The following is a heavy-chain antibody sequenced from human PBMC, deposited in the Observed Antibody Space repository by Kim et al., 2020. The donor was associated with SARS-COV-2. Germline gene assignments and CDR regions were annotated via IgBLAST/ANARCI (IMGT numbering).Heavy chain of an antibody. CDR3: TTDQNSSGWYAVGY. Sequence: AAPVKGRFTISRDDSKNTLYLQMNSLKTEDTAVYYCTTDQNSSGWYAVGYWGQGTLVTVSS. J-gene: IGHJ4*02. V-gene: IGHV3-15*01. D-gene: IGHD6-19*01.